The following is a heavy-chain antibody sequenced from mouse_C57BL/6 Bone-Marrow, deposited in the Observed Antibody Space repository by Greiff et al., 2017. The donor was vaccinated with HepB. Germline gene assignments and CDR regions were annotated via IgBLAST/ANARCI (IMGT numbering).Heavy chain of an antibody. J-gene: IGHJ4*01. D-gene: IGHD2-10*02. CDR1: GYTFTSYT. CDR2: INPSSGYT. Sequence: QVQLQQSGAELARPGASVKMSCKASGYTFTSYTMHWVKQRPGQGLEWIGYINPSSGYTKYNQKFKDKATLTADKSSSTAYMQLSSLTSEDSAVYYCARGVFRGYAMDYWGQGTSVTVSS. V-gene: IGHV1-4*01. CDR3: ARGVFRGYAMDY.